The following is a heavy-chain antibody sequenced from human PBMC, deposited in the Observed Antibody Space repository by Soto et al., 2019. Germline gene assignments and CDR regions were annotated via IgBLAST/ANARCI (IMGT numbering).Heavy chain of an antibody. Sequence: EVQLLESGGGLVQPGGSLRLSCAASGSTFSTYAMTWVRQAPGKGLEWVSIISSSGGSTNYADSVKGRFIISRDNSKNTRYLQENSLIAEDTAVYYCSNGSGYCSSTNCWALSYSWGRGTQVTVSS. J-gene: IGHJ4*02. CDR3: SNGSGYCSSTNCWALSYS. CDR1: GSTFSTYA. CDR2: ISSSGGST. D-gene: IGHD2-2*01. V-gene: IGHV3-23*01.